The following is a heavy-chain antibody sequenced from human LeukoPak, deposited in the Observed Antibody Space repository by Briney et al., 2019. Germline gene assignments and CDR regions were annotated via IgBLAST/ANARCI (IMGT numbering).Heavy chain of an antibody. V-gene: IGHV1-24*01. D-gene: IGHD3-3*01. CDR3: ARGHGVRFLEWPRGYYYGMDV. J-gene: IGHJ6*02. Sequence: ASVKVSCKVSGYTLTELSMHWVRQAPGKGLEWMGGFDPEDGETIYAQKFQGRVTMTEDTSTDTAYMELSSLRSEDTAVYYCARGHGVRFLEWPRGYYYGMDVWGQGATVTVSS. CDR2: FDPEDGET. CDR1: GYTLTELS.